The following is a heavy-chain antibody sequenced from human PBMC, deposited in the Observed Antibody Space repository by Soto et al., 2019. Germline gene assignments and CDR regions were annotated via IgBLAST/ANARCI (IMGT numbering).Heavy chain of an antibody. CDR3: ARDPIPATAPRDYYYGMDV. Sequence: QVQLVQSGAEVKKPGSSVKVSCKASGGTFSSYAISWVRQAPGQGLEWMGGIIPIFGTANYAQKFQGRVTITADESTSTDYMELSSLRSEDTAVYYCARDPIPATAPRDYYYGMDVWGQGTTVTVSS. V-gene: IGHV1-69*01. J-gene: IGHJ6*02. CDR1: GGTFSSYA. CDR2: IIPIFGTA. D-gene: IGHD2-2*01.